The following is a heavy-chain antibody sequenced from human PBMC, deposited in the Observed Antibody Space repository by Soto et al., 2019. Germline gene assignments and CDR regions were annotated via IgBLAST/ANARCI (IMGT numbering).Heavy chain of an antibody. Sequence: GGALRLSFAASGFTFSRYDMHWVRPAPGKGLEWVAVISYDGSDKYYADSVKGRFTISRDTSKNTLYLQMNSLRAEDTAVYYCAKSVAAALYGMDVWGQGTTVTVSS. J-gene: IGHJ6*02. CDR2: ISYDGSDK. CDR1: GFTFSRYD. V-gene: IGHV3-30*18. D-gene: IGHD6-13*01. CDR3: AKSVAAALYGMDV.